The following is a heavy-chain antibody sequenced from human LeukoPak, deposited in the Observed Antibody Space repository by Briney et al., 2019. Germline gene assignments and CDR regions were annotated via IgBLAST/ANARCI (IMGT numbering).Heavy chain of an antibody. J-gene: IGHJ4*02. CDR3: ARVDWIFGVVTKYYFDY. Sequence: PSETLSLTCTVSGVSISSYYWSWIRQPPGKGLEWIGYIYYSGSTNYNPSLKSRVTISVDTSKNQFSLKLSSVTAADTAVYYCARVDWIFGVVTKYYFDYWGQGTLVTVS. CDR1: GVSISSYY. D-gene: IGHD3-3*01. CDR2: IYYSGST. V-gene: IGHV4-59*01.